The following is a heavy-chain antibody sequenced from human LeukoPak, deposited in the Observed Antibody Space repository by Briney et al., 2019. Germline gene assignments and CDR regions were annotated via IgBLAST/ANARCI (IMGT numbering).Heavy chain of an antibody. V-gene: IGHV3-21*01. CDR3: ARVRATVTYSRSFDY. CDR1: GFTFSSYS. CDR2: ISSSSSYI. D-gene: IGHD4-17*01. Sequence: GGSLRLSCAASGFTFSSYSMNWVRQAPGKGLEWVSSISSSSSYIYYADPVKGRFTISRDNAKNSLYLQMNSLRAEDTAVYYCARVRATVTYSRSFDYWGQGTLVTVSS. J-gene: IGHJ4*02.